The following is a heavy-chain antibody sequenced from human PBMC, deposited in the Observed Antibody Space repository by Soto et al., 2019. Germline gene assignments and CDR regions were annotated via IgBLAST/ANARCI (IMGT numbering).Heavy chain of an antibody. CDR3: ARDRVWVERRSAHDWFDP. D-gene: IGHD1-1*01. CDR1: GDSVSSNSAA. Sequence: QVQLQQSGPGLVKPSQTLSLTCAISGDSVSSNSAAWNWIRQSPSSGLEWLGRPYYRSKWYNDYAVSVKSRITINPDTSKNQFSLQLNSVTPEDTAVYYCARDRVWVERRSAHDWFDPWGQGTLVTVSS. J-gene: IGHJ5*02. CDR2: PYYRSKWYN. V-gene: IGHV6-1*01.